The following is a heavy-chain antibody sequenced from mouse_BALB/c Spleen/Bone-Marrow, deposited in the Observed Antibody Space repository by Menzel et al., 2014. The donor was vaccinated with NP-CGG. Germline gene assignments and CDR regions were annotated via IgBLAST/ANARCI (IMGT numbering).Heavy chain of an antibody. CDR2: INPSNGRT. CDR3: ARTYFDF. Sequence: VHVKQSGAELVKPVASVKLSCKASGYTFTSYWMHWVKQSPGQGLEWIGEINPSNGRTNYNEKFKSKATLTVDKSSSTAYMQLSSLTSEDSAVYYCARTYFDFWGQGTTLTISS. CDR1: GYTFTSYW. V-gene: IGHV1S81*02. J-gene: IGHJ2*01.